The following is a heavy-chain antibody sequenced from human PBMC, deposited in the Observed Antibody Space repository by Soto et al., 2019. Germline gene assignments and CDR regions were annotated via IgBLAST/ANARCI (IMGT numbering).Heavy chain of an antibody. CDR2: IYPGDSDT. V-gene: IGHV5-51*01. CDR1: GYSFTSYW. J-gene: IGHJ6*02. CDR3: ARSALGYCSSTSCYTGGYYYYGMDV. D-gene: IGHD2-2*02. Sequence: GESLKISCNGSGYSFTSYWIGWVRQMPGKGLEWMGIIYPGDSDTRYSPSFQGQVTISADKSISTAYLQWGSLKASDTAMYYCARSALGYCSSTSCYTGGYYYYGMDVWGQGTTVTVSS.